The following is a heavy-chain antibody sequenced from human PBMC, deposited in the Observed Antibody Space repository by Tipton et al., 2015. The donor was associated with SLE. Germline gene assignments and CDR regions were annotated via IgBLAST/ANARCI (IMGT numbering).Heavy chain of an antibody. J-gene: IGHJ4*02. CDR3: ARARFIAAAGY. Sequence: TLSLTCTVSGGSISSSSNYWGWIRQPPGKGLEWIGSIYYSGSTYYNPSLKSRVTISVDTSKNQFSLKLSSVTAADTAVYYCARARFIAAAGYWGQGTLVTVSS. D-gene: IGHD6-13*01. V-gene: IGHV4-39*07. CDR1: GGSISSSSNY. CDR2: IYYSGST.